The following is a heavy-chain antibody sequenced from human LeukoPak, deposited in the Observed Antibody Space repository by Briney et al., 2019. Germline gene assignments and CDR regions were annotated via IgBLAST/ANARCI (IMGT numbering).Heavy chain of an antibody. CDR2: ISAYNGNT. CDR3: AKDAGGRWPLYYFDY. J-gene: IGHJ4*02. D-gene: IGHD1-26*01. Sequence: ASVKVSCKASGYTFTSYGISWVRQAPGQGLEWMGWISAYNGNTNYAQKLQGRVTMTTDTSTNTAYMELRSLRSDDTALYYCAKDAGGRWPLYYFDYWGQGTLVTVSS. CDR1: GYTFTSYG. V-gene: IGHV1-18*01.